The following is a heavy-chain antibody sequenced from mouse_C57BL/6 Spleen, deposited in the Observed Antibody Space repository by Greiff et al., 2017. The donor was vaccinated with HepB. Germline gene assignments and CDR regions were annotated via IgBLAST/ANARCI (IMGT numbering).Heavy chain of an antibody. V-gene: IGHV5-9-1*02. Sequence: DVHLVESGEGLVKPGGSLKLSCAASGFTFSSYAMSWVRQTPEKRLEWVAYISSGGDYIYYADTVKGRFTISRDNARNTLYLQMSSLKSEDTAMYYCTRGYGSRLWYFDVWGTGTTVTVSS. CDR3: TRGYGSRLWYFDV. CDR1: GFTFSSYA. J-gene: IGHJ1*03. CDR2: ISSGGDYI. D-gene: IGHD1-1*01.